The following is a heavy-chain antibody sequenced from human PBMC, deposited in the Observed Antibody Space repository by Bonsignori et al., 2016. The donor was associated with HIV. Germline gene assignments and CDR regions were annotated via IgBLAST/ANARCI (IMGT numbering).Heavy chain of an antibody. CDR1: GFTFSSHA. CDR3: ARAIPGEISFLIDY. D-gene: IGHD3-16*02. J-gene: IGHJ4*02. V-gene: IGHV3-30*01. CDR2: ISYDGGTK. Sequence: QVQLVESGGGVVQPGRSLRLSCEASGFTFSSHAIHWVRQAPGKGLEWVAVISYDGGTKYYADSVRGRFTVSRDNSKNTLYVQMNSLRVEDTAVYYCARAIPGEISFLIDYWGQGTLVTV.